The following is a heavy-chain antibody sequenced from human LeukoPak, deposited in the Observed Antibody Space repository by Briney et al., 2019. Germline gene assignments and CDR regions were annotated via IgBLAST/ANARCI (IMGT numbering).Heavy chain of an antibody. Sequence: GESLRLSCAASGFTISSYTFGSYTMNWVRQAPGKGLEWLASSDSTSRYIYYADSVKGRFTISRDNAKNSLYLQMNSPRAEDTAVYYCARGSEIVGATTGYWYFDLWGRGTLVTVSS. V-gene: IGHV3-21*01. D-gene: IGHD1-26*01. J-gene: IGHJ2*01. CDR2: SDSTSRYI. CDR3: ARGSEIVGATTGYWYFDL. CDR1: GFTISSYTFGSYT.